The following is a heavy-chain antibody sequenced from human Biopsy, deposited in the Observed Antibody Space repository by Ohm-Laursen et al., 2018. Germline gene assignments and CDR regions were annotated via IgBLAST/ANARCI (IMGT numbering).Heavy chain of an antibody. J-gene: IGHJ6*02. D-gene: IGHD2/OR15-2a*01. V-gene: IGHV4-59*01. CDR3: ARATNSTGWPYYYFYGMDV. CDR1: RGSISSNF. Sequence: GTLSLTCPISRGSISSNFWSWIRQPPGKRLEWIGYMSNSGSTNYNPSLKSRVTISMDAPKNQFSLNLNSVTAADTAVYYCARATNSTGWPYYYFYGMDVWGQGTTVTVSS. CDR2: MSNSGST.